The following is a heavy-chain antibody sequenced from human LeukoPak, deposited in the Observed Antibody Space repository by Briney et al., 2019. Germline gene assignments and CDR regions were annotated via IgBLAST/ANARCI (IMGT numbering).Heavy chain of an antibody. D-gene: IGHD4-17*01. CDR1: GYTFTSYG. J-gene: IGHJ4*02. CDR3: TRDFPTVTKAGGVY. CDR2: ISAYNGDT. V-gene: IGHV1-18*01. Sequence: GASVKVSCKASGYTFTSYGITWVRQAPGQGLEWVGWISAYNGDTNYAQKLQDRVTMTTDTSTSTAYMGLRSLRSDDTAVYYCTRDFPTVTKAGGVYWGQGTLVTVSS.